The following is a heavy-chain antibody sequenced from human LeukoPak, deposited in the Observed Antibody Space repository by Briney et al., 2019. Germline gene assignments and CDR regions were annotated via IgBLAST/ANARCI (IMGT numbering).Heavy chain of an antibody. Sequence: SETLSLTCTVSGGSLSSYYWSWIRQPPGKGLEWIGYIYYSGSTNYNPSLKSRVTISVETSKNQFSLKLSSSPAAATALYFCARLGDFWSIYWGQGTLVTVSS. J-gene: IGHJ4*02. CDR2: IYYSGST. V-gene: IGHV4-59*01. D-gene: IGHD3-3*01. CDR3: ARLGDFWSIY. CDR1: GGSLSSYY.